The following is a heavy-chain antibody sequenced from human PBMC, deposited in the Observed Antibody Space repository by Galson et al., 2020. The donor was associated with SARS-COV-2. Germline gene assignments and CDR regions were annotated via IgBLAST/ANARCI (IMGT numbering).Heavy chain of an antibody. CDR3: AIDGNNDEDGLLMVYDSSYGMDV. J-gene: IGHJ6*02. Sequence: GESLKISCASSGFTFSSYTMHWVRQAPGKGLEWVSYITSSSSTLYYADPVKGRFTISRDNAKNSLYLQMNSLRAEYTAVCYGAIDGNNDEDGLLMVYDSSYGMDVWGQGTTVTVSS. CDR1: GFTFSSYT. CDR2: ITSSSSTL. D-gene: IGHD2-8*01. V-gene: IGHV3-48*01.